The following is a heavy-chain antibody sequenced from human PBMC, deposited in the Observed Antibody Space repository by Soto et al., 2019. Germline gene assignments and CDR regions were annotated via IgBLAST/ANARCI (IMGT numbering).Heavy chain of an antibody. CDR3: ARIRSGIAAAG. J-gene: IGHJ4*02. V-gene: IGHV2-5*02. Sequence: QITLKESGPTLVKPTQTLTLTCTFSGFSLSTSGVGVGWIRQPPGKALEWLALIYWDDDKRYSPSLKSRLTITKDTSKHQVVLTMTNMDPVDTATYYCARIRSGIAAAGWGQGTLVTVSS. CDR1: GFSLSTSGVG. CDR2: IYWDDDK. D-gene: IGHD6-13*01.